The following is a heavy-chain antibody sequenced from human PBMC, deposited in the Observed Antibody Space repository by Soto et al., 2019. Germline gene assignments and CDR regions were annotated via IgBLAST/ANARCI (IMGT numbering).Heavy chain of an antibody. CDR3: ASGSSDSYPGSRIFDF. Sequence: XGSLRLSCVASGINFRSRAMSGVRQAPGEGLEWVSVTTDSGGDSKYADSVRGRFTISRDNSKNTLYLQMSSLRVDDSAVYYCASGSSDSYPGSRIFDFWGRGTLVTVSS. D-gene: IGHD3-10*01. CDR1: GINFRSRA. J-gene: IGHJ4*02. V-gene: IGHV3-23*01. CDR2: TTDSGGDS.